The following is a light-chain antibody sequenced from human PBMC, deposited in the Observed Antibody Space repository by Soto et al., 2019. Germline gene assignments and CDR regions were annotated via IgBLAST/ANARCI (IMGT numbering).Light chain of an antibody. CDR3: QHYNSYSEA. Sequence: EIVLTQSPGTLSFSPGERATLSFRASQTFGSTYLAWYQQKPGQAPRLLIYDASNRATGIPARFSGSGSGTEFTLTISSLQPDDFATYYCQHYNSYSEAFGQGTKVDI. CDR1: QTFGSTY. CDR2: DAS. V-gene: IGKV3-20*01. J-gene: IGKJ1*01.